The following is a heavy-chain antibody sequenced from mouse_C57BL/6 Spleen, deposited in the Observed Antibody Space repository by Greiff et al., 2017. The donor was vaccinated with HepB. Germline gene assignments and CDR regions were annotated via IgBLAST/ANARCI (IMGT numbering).Heavy chain of an antibody. CDR1: GFTFSSYA. CDR2: ISDGGSYT. D-gene: IGHD1-1*01. CDR3: AREGDYGSSYGYFDV. Sequence: EVKLVESGGGLVKPGGSLKLSCAASGFTFSSYAMSWVRQTPEKRLEWVATISDGGSYTYYPDNVKGRFTISRDNAKNNLYLQMSHLKSEDTAMYYCAREGDYGSSYGYFDVWGTGTTVTVSS. V-gene: IGHV5-4*01. J-gene: IGHJ1*03.